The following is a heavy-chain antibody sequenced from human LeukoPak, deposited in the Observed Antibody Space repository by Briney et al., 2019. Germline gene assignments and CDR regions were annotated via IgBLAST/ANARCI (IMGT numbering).Heavy chain of an antibody. J-gene: IGHJ4*02. D-gene: IGHD3-10*01. Sequence: PGGSLRLSCAASGFTFSSYDMHWGRHATGKGLEWVSAIGTAGDTYYPGSVKGRFTISKENAKNSFYLQMNSLRAGDTAVYYCARGRWGYGSGSYPLDYWGQGTLVTVSS. CDR3: ARGRWGYGSGSYPLDY. CDR2: IGTAGDT. CDR1: GFTFSSYD. V-gene: IGHV3-13*01.